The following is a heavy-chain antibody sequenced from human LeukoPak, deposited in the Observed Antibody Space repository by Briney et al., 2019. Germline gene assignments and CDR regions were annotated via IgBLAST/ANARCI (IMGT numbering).Heavy chain of an antibody. CDR2: IWYDGSNK. CDR1: GFTFSSYG. J-gene: IGHJ4*02. CDR3: ARDLGGLRPKYHFDY. D-gene: IGHD5-12*01. Sequence: PGGSLRLSCAASGFTFSSYGMHWVRQAPGKGLEWVAVIWYDGSNKYYADSVKGRFTISRDNSKNTLYLQMNSLRAEDTAVYYCARDLGGLRPKYHFDYWGQGTLVTVSS. V-gene: IGHV3-33*08.